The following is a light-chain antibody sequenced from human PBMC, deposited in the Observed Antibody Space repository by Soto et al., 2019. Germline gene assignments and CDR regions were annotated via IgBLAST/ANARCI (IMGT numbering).Light chain of an antibody. V-gene: IGLV1-40*01. J-gene: IGLJ2*01. Sequence: QSVLTQPPSVSGAPGQRVTISCTGSSSNIGAGYDVYWYQQLPGTAPKLLIYGNNRRPSGVRDRFSASKSRTSASLAVTGLQAEDEADYYCQSYDSSLTGVVFGGGTKLTAL. CDR2: GNN. CDR1: SSNIGAGYD. CDR3: QSYDSSLTGVV.